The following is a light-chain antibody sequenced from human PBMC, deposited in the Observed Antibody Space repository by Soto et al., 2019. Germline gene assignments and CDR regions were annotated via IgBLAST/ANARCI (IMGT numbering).Light chain of an antibody. CDR2: DVS. CDR1: SSDVGGYNY. Sequence: QSVLTQPASVSGSRGQSITISCTGTSSDVGGYNYVSWYQQHPGTAPKLMIYDVSNRPSGVSNRFSGSKSGNTASLTISGLQAEDEADYYCSSYTSSSTQVFGTGTKLTVL. V-gene: IGLV2-14*01. J-gene: IGLJ1*01. CDR3: SSYTSSSTQV.